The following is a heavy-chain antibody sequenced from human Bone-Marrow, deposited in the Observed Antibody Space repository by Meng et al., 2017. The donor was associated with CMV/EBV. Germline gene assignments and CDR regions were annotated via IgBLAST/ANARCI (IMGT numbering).Heavy chain of an antibody. V-gene: IGHV3-21*01. CDR2: ISSSSSYI. CDR1: GFTFSSYS. J-gene: IGHJ3*02. Sequence: GGSLRLSCAASGFTFSSYSMNWVRQAPGKGLEWVSSISSSSSYIYYADSVKGRFTISRDNAKNSLYLQMNSLRAEDTAVYYCARGGYYDILTGSGIDAFDIWGQGTMVTV. CDR3: ARGGYYDILTGSGIDAFDI. D-gene: IGHD3-9*01.